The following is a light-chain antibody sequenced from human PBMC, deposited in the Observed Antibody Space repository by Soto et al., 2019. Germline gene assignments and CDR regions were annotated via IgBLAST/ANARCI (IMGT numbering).Light chain of an antibody. CDR2: INN. Sequence: QSVLTQPPSASGTPGQRVTISCSGSGSNIGTHTVNWYQQLPGTAPKLLIHINNQRPSGVPDRFSGSKSGTSASLAISGLQSQDEADYYCAAWDDSLNGLVFGGGTKVTVL. CDR3: AAWDDSLNGLV. V-gene: IGLV1-44*01. CDR1: GSNIGTHT. J-gene: IGLJ2*01.